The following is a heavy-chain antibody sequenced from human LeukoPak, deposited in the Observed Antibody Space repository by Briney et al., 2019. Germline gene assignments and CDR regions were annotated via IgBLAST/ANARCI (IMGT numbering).Heavy chain of an antibody. CDR1: GFTFSSYA. D-gene: IGHD5-18*01. CDR3: PKDPAWIQLWKLLHFDY. J-gene: IGHJ4*02. V-gene: IGHV3-23*01. Sequence: GGSLRLSCAASGFTFSSYAMSWVRQAPGRWLEWVSAISGSGGSTYYADSVKGRFTISRDNSKNTLYLQMNSLRAEDTAVYYCPKDPAWIQLWKLLHFDYWGQGTLVTVSS. CDR2: ISGSGGST.